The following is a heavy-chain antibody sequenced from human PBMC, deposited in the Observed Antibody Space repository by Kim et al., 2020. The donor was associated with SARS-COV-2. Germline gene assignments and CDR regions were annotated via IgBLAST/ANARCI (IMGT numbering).Heavy chain of an antibody. CDR2: ISAYNGNT. V-gene: IGHV1-18*01. Sequence: ASVKVSCKASGYTFTSYGISWVRQAPGQGLEWMGWISAYNGNTNYAQKLQGRVTMTTDTSTSTAYMELRSLRSDDTAVYYCARGGVCSSTSCYTPSDYWGQGTLVTVSS. CDR1: GYTFTSYG. D-gene: IGHD2-2*02. J-gene: IGHJ4*02. CDR3: ARGGVCSSTSCYTPSDY.